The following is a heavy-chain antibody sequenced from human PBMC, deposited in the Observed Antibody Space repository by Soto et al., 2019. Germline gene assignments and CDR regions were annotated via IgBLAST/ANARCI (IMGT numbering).Heavy chain of an antibody. J-gene: IGHJ6*02. CDR2: IFSNDEK. D-gene: IGHD3-22*01. CDR3: ARGAGGSGYYIYYYGMDV. Sequence: QVTLKESGPVLVKPTETLTLTCTVSGFSLSNARMGVSWIRQPPGKALEWLAHIFSNDEKSYSTSLKSRLTISKDTSKSQVVLTMTNMDPVDTATYYCARGAGGSGYYIYYYGMDVWGQGTTVTVSS. CDR1: GFSLSNARMG. V-gene: IGHV2-26*01.